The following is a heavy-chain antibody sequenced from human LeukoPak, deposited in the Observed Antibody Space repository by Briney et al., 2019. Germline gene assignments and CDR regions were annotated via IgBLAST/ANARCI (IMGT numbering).Heavy chain of an antibody. V-gene: IGHV4-39*01. Sequence: SQTLSLTCTVSGGSISSGSYYWGWIRQPPGKGLEWIGSIYYSGSTYYNPSLKSRVTISVDTSKNQFSLKLSSVTAADTAVYYCARQSPVLRFLEWLPGPYWYFDLWGRGTLVTVSS. D-gene: IGHD3-3*01. CDR2: IYYSGST. CDR3: ARQSPVLRFLEWLPGPYWYFDL. CDR1: GGSISSGSYY. J-gene: IGHJ2*01.